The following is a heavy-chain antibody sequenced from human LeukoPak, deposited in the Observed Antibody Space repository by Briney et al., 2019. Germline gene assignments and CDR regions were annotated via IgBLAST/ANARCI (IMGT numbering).Heavy chain of an antibody. CDR3: ARLQSGWFYFDY. CDR1: GGSISSGSYY. V-gene: IGHV4-61*02. J-gene: IGHJ4*02. Sequence: SQTLSLTCTVSGGSISSGSYYWSWIRQPAGKGLEWIGRIYTSGSTNYNPSLKSRVTISVDTSKNQFSLKLSSVTAADTAVYYCARLQSGWFYFDYWGQGTLVTVSP. D-gene: IGHD6-19*01. CDR2: IYTSGST.